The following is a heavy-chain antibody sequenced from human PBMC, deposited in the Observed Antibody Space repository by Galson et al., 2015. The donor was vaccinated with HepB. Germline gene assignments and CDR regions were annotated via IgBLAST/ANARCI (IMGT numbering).Heavy chain of an antibody. J-gene: IGHJ6*02. CDR3: NIHCSSTSCYKRGYIYYYYGMDV. Sequence: SVKVSCKVSGYTLTELSMHWVRQAPGKGLEWMGGFDPEDGETIYAQKFQGRVTMTEDTSTDTAYMELSSLRSEDTAVYYCNIHCSSTSCYKRGYIYYYYGMDVWGQGTTVTVSS. D-gene: IGHD2-2*02. CDR1: GYTLTELS. V-gene: IGHV1-24*01. CDR2: FDPEDGET.